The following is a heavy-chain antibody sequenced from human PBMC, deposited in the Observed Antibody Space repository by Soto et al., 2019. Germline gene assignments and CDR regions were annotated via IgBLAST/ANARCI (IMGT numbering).Heavy chain of an antibody. V-gene: IGHV4-59*08. CDR3: ARQARRSYYYDSSGYYSY. J-gene: IGHJ4*02. CDR2: IYYSGST. CDR1: GGSISSYY. Sequence: SETLSLTCTVSGGSISSYYWSWIRQPPGKGLEWIGYIYYSGSTNYNPSLKSRVTISVDTSKNQFSLKLSSVTAADTAVYYCARQARRSYYYDSSGYYSYWGQGTLVTVSS. D-gene: IGHD3-22*01.